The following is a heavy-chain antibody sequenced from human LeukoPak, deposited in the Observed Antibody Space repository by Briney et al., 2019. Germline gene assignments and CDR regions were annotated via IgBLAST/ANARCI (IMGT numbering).Heavy chain of an antibody. V-gene: IGHV1-2*02. J-gene: IGHJ6*03. CDR2: INPNSGGT. D-gene: IGHD5-12*01. CDR1: GYTFTGYY. CDR3: ATHSGYDSTRDYYYYYYMDV. Sequence: APVKVSCKASGYTFTGYYMHWVRQAPGQGLEWMGWINPNSGGTNYAQKFQGRVTMTRDTSISTAYMELSRLRSDDTAVYYCATHSGYDSTRDYYYYYYMDVWGKGTTVTVSS.